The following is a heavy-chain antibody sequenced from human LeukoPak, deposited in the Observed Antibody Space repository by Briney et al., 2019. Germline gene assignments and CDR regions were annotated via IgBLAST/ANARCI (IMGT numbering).Heavy chain of an antibody. CDR1: GYTFTSYD. D-gene: IGHD6-19*01. V-gene: IGHV1-8*03. J-gene: IGHJ5*02. CDR3: ARDPGYSSGWYDWFDP. Sequence: ASVKVSCKASGYTFTSYDINWVRQATGQGLEWMGWMNPNSGNTGYAQKFQGRVTITRNTSISTAYMELSSLRSEDTAVYYCARDPGYSSGWYDWFDPWGQGTLVTVSS. CDR2: MNPNSGNT.